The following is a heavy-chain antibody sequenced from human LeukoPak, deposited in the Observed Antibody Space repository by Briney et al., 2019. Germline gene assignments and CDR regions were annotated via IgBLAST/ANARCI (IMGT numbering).Heavy chain of an antibody. V-gene: IGHV3-53*05. CDR2: IYSGGST. Sequence: GGSLRLSCAASGFTVSSNYMSWVRQAPGKGLEWVSVIYSGGSTYYADSVKGRFTISRDNSKNTLCLQMSSLRSEDTAVYYCARDRTYYFDYWGQGTLVTVSS. D-gene: IGHD3-16*01. CDR1: GFTVSSNY. CDR3: ARDRTYYFDY. J-gene: IGHJ4*02.